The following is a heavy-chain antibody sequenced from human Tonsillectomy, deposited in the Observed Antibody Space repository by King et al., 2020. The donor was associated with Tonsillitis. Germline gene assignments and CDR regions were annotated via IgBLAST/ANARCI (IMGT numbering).Heavy chain of an antibody. CDR3: AKGLASYYYYGLAS. CDR2: ISGSGSST. Sequence: VQLVESGGSLVQPGGSLRHSCAASGFTFSNYAMSWVRQAPGKGLEWVSAISGSGSSTYYADSVKGRFTISRDNSKNTLYLQMSSLRAEDTAVYYCAKGLASYYYYGLASGAKGPRSPSP. D-gene: IGHD3-16*01. CDR1: GFTFSNYA. J-gene: IGHJ6*02. V-gene: IGHV3-23*04.